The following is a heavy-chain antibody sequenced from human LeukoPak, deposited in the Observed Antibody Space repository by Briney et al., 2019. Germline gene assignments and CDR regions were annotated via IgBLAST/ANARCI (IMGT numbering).Heavy chain of an antibody. D-gene: IGHD6-13*01. CDR2: IYSGGST. V-gene: IGHV3-66*01. CDR3: ARAAAAGPFDY. Sequence: GGSLRLSCAASGFTFSSYEMNWVRQAPGKGLEWVSVIYSGGSTYYADSVKGRFTISRDNSKNTLYLQMNSLRAEDTAVYYCARAAAAGPFDYWGQGTLVTVSS. J-gene: IGHJ4*02. CDR1: GFTFSSYE.